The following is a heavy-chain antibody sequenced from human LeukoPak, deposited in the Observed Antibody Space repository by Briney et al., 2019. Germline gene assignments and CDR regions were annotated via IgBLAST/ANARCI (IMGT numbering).Heavy chain of an antibody. J-gene: IGHJ4*02. D-gene: IGHD3-10*01. CDR3: ARSGYYGSGSYFDY. CDR1: GGSVSSGSYY. Sequence: SETLSLTCTVSGGSVSSGSYYWSWIRQPPGKGLEWIGYIYYSGSTNYNPSLKSRVTISVDTSKNQFSLKLSSVTAADTAAYYCARSGYYGSGSYFDYWGQGTLVTVSS. CDR2: IYYSGST. V-gene: IGHV4-61*01.